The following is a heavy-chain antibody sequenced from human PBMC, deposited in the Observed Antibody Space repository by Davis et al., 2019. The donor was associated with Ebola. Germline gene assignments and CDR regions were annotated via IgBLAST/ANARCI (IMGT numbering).Heavy chain of an antibody. J-gene: IGHJ1*01. CDR3: ARAYCGGDCYYHGYFQH. D-gene: IGHD2-21*01. V-gene: IGHV1-3*01. CDR2: INAGNGNT. CDR1: GYTFTSYA. Sequence: ASVKVSCKASGYTFTSYAMHWVRQAPGQRLEWMGWINAGNGNTKDSQKFHGRVTITMDTSASTAYMGLSSLRSEDTAVYYCARAYCGGDCYYHGYFQHWCQGTLVTVSS.